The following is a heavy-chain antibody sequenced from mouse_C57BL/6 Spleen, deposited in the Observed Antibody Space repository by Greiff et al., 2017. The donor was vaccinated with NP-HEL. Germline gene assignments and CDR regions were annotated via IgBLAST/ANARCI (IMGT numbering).Heavy chain of an antibody. J-gene: IGHJ2*01. CDR2: IYPGDGDT. CDR1: GYAFSSSW. V-gene: IGHV1-82*01. D-gene: IGHD2-1*01. Sequence: QVQLQQSGPELVKPGASVKISCKASGYAFSSSWMNWVKQRPGTGLEWIGRIYPGDGDTNYNGKFKGKATLTADKSSSTAYMQLSSLTSEDSAVYFCARPEIYYGNWDWGQGTTLTVSS. CDR3: ARPEIYYGNWD.